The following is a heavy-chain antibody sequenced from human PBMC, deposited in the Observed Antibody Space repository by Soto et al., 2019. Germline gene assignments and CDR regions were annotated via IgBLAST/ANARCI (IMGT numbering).Heavy chain of an antibody. CDR1: GYTFTSYG. J-gene: IGHJ6*02. D-gene: IGHD3-16*01. CDR2: ISGYNGKT. V-gene: IGHV1-18*01. Sequence: QVQLVQSGGEVRKPGASVTVSCKASGYTFTSYGISWVRQAPGQGLEWMGWISGYNGKTNYAQKVQDRVTMTTDTSTSIVYLELRSLRFDDTAAYYCAREGDVPYYYYGMDVWGQGTTVTVSS. CDR3: AREGDVPYYYYGMDV.